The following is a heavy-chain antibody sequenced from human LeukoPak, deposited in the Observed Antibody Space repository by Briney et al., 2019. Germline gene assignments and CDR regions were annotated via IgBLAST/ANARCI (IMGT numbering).Heavy chain of an antibody. D-gene: IGHD1-14*01. V-gene: IGHV4-59*01. Sequence: SVTLSLTCTVSGGSISNYYWSWIRQPPGKGLEWIGYIYYSGSTNYNPSLKSRVTISVDTSKNQFSLKLSSVTAADTAVYYCARGPRYSYFDYWGQGTLVTVSS. J-gene: IGHJ4*02. CDR2: IYYSGST. CDR3: ARGPRYSYFDY. CDR1: GGSISNYY.